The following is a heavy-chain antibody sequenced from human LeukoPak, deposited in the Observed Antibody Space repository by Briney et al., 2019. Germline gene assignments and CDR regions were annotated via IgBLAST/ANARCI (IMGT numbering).Heavy chain of an antibody. Sequence: GGSLRLSCAASGFTFSSYAMSWVRQAPGKGLEWVSAISGSGGSTYYADSVKGRFTIFRDNSKNTLYLQMNSLRAEDTAVYYCAREQQITMIVVALFDYWGQGTLVTVSS. CDR1: GFTFSSYA. CDR3: AREQQITMIVVALFDY. J-gene: IGHJ4*02. CDR2: ISGSGGST. D-gene: IGHD3-22*01. V-gene: IGHV3-23*01.